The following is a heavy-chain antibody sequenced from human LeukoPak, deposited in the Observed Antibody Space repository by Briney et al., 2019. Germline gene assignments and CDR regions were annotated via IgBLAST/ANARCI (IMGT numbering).Heavy chain of an antibody. D-gene: IGHD3-10*01. CDR2: INPNSGGT. CDR3: ARELWDYYGSGSYYWFDP. Sequence: GASVKVSCKASGYTFTGYYMHWVRQAPGQGLEWMGRINPNSGGTNYAQKSQGRVTMTRDTSISTAYMELSRLRSDDTAVYYCARELWDYYGSGSYYWFDPWGQGTLVTVSS. CDR1: GYTFTGYY. V-gene: IGHV1-2*06. J-gene: IGHJ5*02.